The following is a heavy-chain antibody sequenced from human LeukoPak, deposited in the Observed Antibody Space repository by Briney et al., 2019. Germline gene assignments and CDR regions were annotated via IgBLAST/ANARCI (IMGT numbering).Heavy chain of an antibody. V-gene: IGHV3-21*01. J-gene: IGHJ5*02. CDR2: ISSGSSYI. CDR3: ARGNSSSWYWFDP. CDR1: GFTFSTYN. Sequence: PGGSLRLSCAASGFTFSTYNMNWVRQAPGKGLEWVSSISSGSSYIYYADSVKGRFTISRDNAKNSLYLQMNSLTAEDTAVYYCARGNSSSWYWFDPWGQGTLVTVSS. D-gene: IGHD6-13*01.